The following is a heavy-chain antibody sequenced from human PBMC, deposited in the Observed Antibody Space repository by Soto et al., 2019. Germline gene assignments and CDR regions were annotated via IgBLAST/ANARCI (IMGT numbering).Heavy chain of an antibody. D-gene: IGHD3-10*02. CDR1: GFSLSTNGVG. Sequence: QITLKESGPTLVKPTQTLTLTCTFSGFSLSTNGVGVGWIRQPPGKALEWLALIYWDDDKRYSPSLKSSLTTTKAPPKNRAVLTVTYIDPVDTATYYWAHRPRITMYDYWGQGTLVTVSS. CDR2: IYWDDDK. CDR3: AHRPRITMYDY. V-gene: IGHV2-5*02. J-gene: IGHJ4*02.